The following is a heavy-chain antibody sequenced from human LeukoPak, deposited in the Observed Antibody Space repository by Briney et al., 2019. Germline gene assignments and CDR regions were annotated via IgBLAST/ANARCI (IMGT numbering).Heavy chain of an antibody. CDR1: GFTFSNYA. CDR2: ISGSAGST. V-gene: IGHV3-23*01. Sequence: GGSLRLSCAASGFTFSNYAMSWVRQTPGKGLEWVSTISGSAGSTYYSDSVKGRFTVSRDNSKNTLYLQMNSLRAEDTAVYYCAKRAPPPSCSSPSRQVDCWGQGTLVTVSS. J-gene: IGHJ4*02. D-gene: IGHD2-2*01. CDR3: AKRAPPPSCSSPSRQVDC.